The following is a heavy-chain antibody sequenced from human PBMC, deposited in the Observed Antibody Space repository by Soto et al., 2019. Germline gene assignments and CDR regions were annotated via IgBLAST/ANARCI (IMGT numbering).Heavy chain of an antibody. J-gene: IGHJ5*02. D-gene: IGHD3-10*01. CDR3: ARGGITMVRGVIFPDNWFDP. V-gene: IGHV1-3*01. CDR1: GYTFTSYA. Sequence: QVQLVQSGAEVKKPGASVKVSCKASGYTFTSYAMHWVRQAPGQRLEWMGWINAGNGNTKYSQKFQGRVTITRDTSASTAYMELSSLRSEDTAVYYCARGGITMVRGVIFPDNWFDPWGQGTLVTVSS. CDR2: INAGNGNT.